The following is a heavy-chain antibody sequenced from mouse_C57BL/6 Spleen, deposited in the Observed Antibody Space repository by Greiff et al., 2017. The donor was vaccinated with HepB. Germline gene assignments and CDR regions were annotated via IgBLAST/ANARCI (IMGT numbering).Heavy chain of an antibody. D-gene: IGHD1-1*01. CDR1: GYTFTDYY. CDR2: INPNNGGT. Sequence: VQLQQSGPELVKPGASVKISCKASGYTFTDYYMNWVKQSHGKSLEWIGDINPNNGGTSYNQKFKGKATLTVDKSSSTAYMELRSLTSEDSAVYYCARGELRYGRSFDYWGQGTTLTVSS. J-gene: IGHJ2*01. CDR3: ARGELRYGRSFDY. V-gene: IGHV1-26*01.